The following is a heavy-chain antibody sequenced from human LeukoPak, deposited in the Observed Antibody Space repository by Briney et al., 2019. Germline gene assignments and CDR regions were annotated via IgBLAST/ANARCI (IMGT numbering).Heavy chain of an antibody. CDR2: IYYSGST. V-gene: IGHV4-59*01. D-gene: IGHD3-9*01. CDR3: ARDPGPILTGYYAPYYFDY. Sequence: SGTLSLTCTVSGGSMSSYYWSWIRQPPGKGLEWIGYIYYSGSTNYNPSLKSRVTISIDTSKNQFSLKLSSVTAADTAVYYCARDPGPILTGYYAPYYFDYWGQGTLVTVSS. J-gene: IGHJ4*02. CDR1: GGSMSSYY.